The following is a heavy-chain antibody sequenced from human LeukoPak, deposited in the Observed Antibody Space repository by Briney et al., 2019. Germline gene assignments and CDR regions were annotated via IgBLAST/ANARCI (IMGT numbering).Heavy chain of an antibody. D-gene: IGHD3-9*01. Sequence: GWSLRLSYTASGCTLGDYAMIWVRPAPGTGLEGVGFIRSKAYGGTTEYAASVKGRFTISRDDSKSIAYLQMNSLKTEDTAVYYCTSDIYYFDYWGQGTLVTVSS. V-gene: IGHV3-49*04. CDR3: TSDIYYFDY. CDR2: IRSKAYGGTT. J-gene: IGHJ4*02. CDR1: GCTLGDYA.